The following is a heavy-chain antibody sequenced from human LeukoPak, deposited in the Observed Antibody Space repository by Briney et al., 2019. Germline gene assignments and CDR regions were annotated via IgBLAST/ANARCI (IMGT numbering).Heavy chain of an antibody. V-gene: IGHV4-38-2*02. D-gene: IGHD3-22*01. CDR1: GYSISNGYF. J-gene: IGHJ6*02. CDR2: IYHSGSI. Sequence: SETLSLTCTVSGYSISNGYFWGWIRQPPGKGLECIGTIYHSGSIYYNPSLKGRVTISVDTSKNQFSLKLSSVTAADTAVYYCARALQNYYDSSGYYRDYYYGMDVWGQGTTVTVSS. CDR3: ARALQNYYDSSGYYRDYYYGMDV.